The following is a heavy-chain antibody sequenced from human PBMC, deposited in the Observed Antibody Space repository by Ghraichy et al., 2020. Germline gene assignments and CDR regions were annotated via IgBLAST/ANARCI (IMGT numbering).Heavy chain of an antibody. CDR2: IYTSGST. CDR1: GGSISSYY. CDR3: ARTYCSSTSCSQFDY. J-gene: IGHJ4*02. D-gene: IGHD2-2*01. V-gene: IGHV4-4*07. Sequence: SETLSLTCTVSGGSISSYYWSWIRQPAGKGLEWIGRIYTSGSTNYNPSLKSRVTMSVDTSKNQFSLKLSSVTAADTAVYYCARTYCSSTSCSQFDYWGQGTLVTVSS.